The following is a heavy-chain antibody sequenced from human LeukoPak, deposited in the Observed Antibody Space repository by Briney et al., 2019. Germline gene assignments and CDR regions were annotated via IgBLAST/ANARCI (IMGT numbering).Heavy chain of an antibody. V-gene: IGHV4-59*01. D-gene: IGHD6-19*01. J-gene: IGHJ4*02. CDR3: ARGIAVADYYFDY. CDR2: IYYSGST. CDR1: GGSISSYY. Sequence: SGPTLVKPSETLSLTCTVSGGSISSYYWSWIRQPPGQGLEWIGYIYYSGSTNYNPSLKSRVTISGDTSKDQFSLKLSSVTAADTAVYYCARGIAVADYYFDYWGQGTLVTVSS.